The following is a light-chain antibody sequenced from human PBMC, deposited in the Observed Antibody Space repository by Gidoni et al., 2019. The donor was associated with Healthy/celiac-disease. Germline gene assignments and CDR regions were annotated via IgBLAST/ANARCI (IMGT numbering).Light chain of an antibody. CDR2: AAS. J-gene: IGKJ4*01. Sequence: DIQMTQSPSSLSASVGDRVTITCRASQSISSYLNWYQQKPGKAPKLLIYAASSLQSGVPSRCSGSRSGTDFTLTISSLQPEDFATYYCQQSYSTPPLTFGGGTKVEIK. CDR1: QSISSY. CDR3: QQSYSTPPLT. V-gene: IGKV1-39*01.